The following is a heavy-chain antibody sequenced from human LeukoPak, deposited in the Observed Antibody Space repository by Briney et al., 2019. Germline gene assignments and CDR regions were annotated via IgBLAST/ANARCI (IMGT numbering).Heavy chain of an antibody. Sequence: ASVKVSCKASGYTFTGYYMHWVRQAPGQGLEWMGWINPNSGGTNYAQKFQGRVTMTRDTSISTAYMELSRLRSDDTAVYYCARDSSVCCSSTSCYTFDYWGQGTLVTVSS. J-gene: IGHJ4*02. CDR3: ARDSSVCCSSTSCYTFDY. CDR2: INPNSGGT. V-gene: IGHV1-2*02. CDR1: GYTFTGYY. D-gene: IGHD2-2*02.